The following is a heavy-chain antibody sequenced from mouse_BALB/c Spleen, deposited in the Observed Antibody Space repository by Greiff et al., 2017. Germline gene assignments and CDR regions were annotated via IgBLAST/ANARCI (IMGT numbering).Heavy chain of an antibody. CDR2: ISSGGSYT. D-gene: IGHD2-2*01. V-gene: IGHV5-6-4*01. J-gene: IGHJ4*01. CDR1: GFTFSSYT. Sequence: EVQRVESGGGLVKPGGSLKLSCAASGFTFSSYTMSWVRQTPEKRLEWVATISSGGSYTYYPDSVKGRFTISRDNAKNTLYLQMSSLKSEDTAMYYCTRDQWLRRMDYWGQGTSVTVSS. CDR3: TRDQWLRRMDY.